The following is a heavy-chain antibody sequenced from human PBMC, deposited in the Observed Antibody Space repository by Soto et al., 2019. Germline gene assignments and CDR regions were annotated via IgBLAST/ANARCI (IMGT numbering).Heavy chain of an antibody. Sequence: SQTLSLTCAISGDSVSSSSVTWNWIRQSPSRGLEWLGRTYYRSKWYNDYAESVKSRITINPDTSKNQFSLHLNSVTPEDAAFYYCVRLIGNSWLDFWGQGTLVTVSS. J-gene: IGHJ5*01. V-gene: IGHV6-1*01. D-gene: IGHD1-26*01. CDR1: GDSVSSSSVT. CDR3: VRLIGNSWLDF. CDR2: TYYRSKWYN.